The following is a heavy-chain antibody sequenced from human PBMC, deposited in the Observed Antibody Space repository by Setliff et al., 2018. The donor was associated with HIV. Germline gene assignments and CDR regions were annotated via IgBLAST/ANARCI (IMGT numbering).Heavy chain of an antibody. Sequence: AGESLKISCQASGYSFTTLWIAWVRQMPGKGLEWMGMVFPDDSDTRYSPSFQGQVSMPADKSINTAYLQWSSLKASDTAVYYCARSMGLKATTRLDFWGPGTLVTVSS. V-gene: IGHV5-51*01. CDR1: GYSFTTLW. CDR2: VFPDDSDT. CDR3: ARSMGLKATTRLDF. D-gene: IGHD3-10*01. J-gene: IGHJ4*02.